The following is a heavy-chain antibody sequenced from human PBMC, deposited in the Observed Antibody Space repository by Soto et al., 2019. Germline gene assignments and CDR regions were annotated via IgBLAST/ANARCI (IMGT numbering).Heavy chain of an antibody. CDR1: GFTFNTYS. J-gene: IGHJ4*02. CDR3: ASLSRFALDY. D-gene: IGHD3-10*01. Sequence: EVQLLESGGGLVKPGGSLRLSCAASGFTFNTYSMNWVRQAPGKGLEWVSSISSSSSYIYYTDSVKGRFTISRDNAKNSLYLQMNSLRAEDTAVYYCASLSRFALDYWGQGTLVTVSS. V-gene: IGHV3-21*01. CDR2: ISSSSSYI.